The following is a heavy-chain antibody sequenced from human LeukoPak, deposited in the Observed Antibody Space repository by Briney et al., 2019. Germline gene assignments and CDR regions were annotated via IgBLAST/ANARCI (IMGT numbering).Heavy chain of an antibody. CDR1: GFTFTNAW. V-gene: IGHV3-15*01. Sequence: SGGSLRLSCAASGFTFTNAWMTWVRQAPGKGLEWVGRIKSKTDGETTDYAAPVKGRFTISRDDSKDTLFLQMNSLKTEDTAMYYCTTPNGSPRRDAFDIWAKGQWSPSLQ. CDR3: TTPNGSPRRDAFDI. CDR2: IKSKTDGETT. J-gene: IGHJ3*02. D-gene: IGHD2-8*01.